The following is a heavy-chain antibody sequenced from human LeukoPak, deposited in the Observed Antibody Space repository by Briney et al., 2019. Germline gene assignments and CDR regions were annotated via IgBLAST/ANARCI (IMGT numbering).Heavy chain of an antibody. D-gene: IGHD4-17*01. CDR2: RSAYSGDT. CDR3: ARPGTSYGDYGWYFDL. J-gene: IGHJ2*01. V-gene: IGHV1-18*04. Sequence: ASVKVSCKASGYSFSGYAISWVRQAPGPGLEWVGLRSAYSGDTKYARNFQGRLTMTTDTSTSTAYMELRSLRSDDTAVYFCARPGTSYGDYGWYFDLWGRGTLVTVSS. CDR1: GYSFSGYA.